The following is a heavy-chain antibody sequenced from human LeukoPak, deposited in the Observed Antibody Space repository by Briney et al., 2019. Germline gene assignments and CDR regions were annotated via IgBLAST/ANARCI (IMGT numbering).Heavy chain of an antibody. Sequence: SETLSLTCTVSGGSISSSSYYWGWICQPPGKGLEWIGYIYYSGSTYYNPSLKSRVTISVDTSKNQFSLKLSSVTAADTAVYYCARALYDSSGYLYDYWGQGTLVTVSS. V-gene: IGHV4-30-4*08. J-gene: IGHJ4*02. CDR1: GGSISSSSYY. CDR3: ARALYDSSGYLYDY. D-gene: IGHD3-22*01. CDR2: IYYSGST.